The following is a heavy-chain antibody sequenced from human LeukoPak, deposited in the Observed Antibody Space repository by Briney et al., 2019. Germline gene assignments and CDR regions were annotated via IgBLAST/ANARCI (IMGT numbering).Heavy chain of an antibody. J-gene: IGHJ6*02. CDR2: ISYDGSKQ. CDR3: ARDHLRNYYYYYGMDV. V-gene: IGHV3-30-3*01. CDR1: GFTFSNYA. Sequence: GRSLRLSCAASGFTFSNYAMHWVRQAPGKGLEWVTVISYDGSKQYYADSVKGRFTISRDSSKNTLYLQMNSLRAEDTAVYYCARDHLRNYYYYYGMDVWGQGTTVTVSS.